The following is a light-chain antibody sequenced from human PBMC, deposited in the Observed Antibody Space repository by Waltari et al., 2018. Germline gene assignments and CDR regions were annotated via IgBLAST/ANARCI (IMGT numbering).Light chain of an antibody. V-gene: IGLV1-44*01. CDR3: ATWDDNLSTHV. CDR1: ISTILCGA. CDR2: RND. Sequence: LTQPSSVSGAPGQTVPISCSGSISTILCGAVDWYRQLPGKAPNLLIYRNDQRPSGVPDRFSGSRSGTSASLAISGLLSEDEADYFCATWDDNLSTHVFGSGTKVTVL. J-gene: IGLJ1*01.